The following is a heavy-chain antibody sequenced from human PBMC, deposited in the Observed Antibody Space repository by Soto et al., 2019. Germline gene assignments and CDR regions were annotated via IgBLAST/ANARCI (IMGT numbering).Heavy chain of an antibody. CDR3: TRDPEALDY. CDR1: GFTFSTYS. V-gene: IGHV3-48*01. CDR2: VSRGSPTM. Sequence: EVQLVESGGDLVQPGGSLRLSCAASGFTFSTYSMNWVRQAPGKGLEWVAYVSRGSPTMHYADSVKGRFTISRDHAKNSLYMQMNSLKADDTAVYYCTRDPEALDYWGQGTLVTVSS. J-gene: IGHJ4*02.